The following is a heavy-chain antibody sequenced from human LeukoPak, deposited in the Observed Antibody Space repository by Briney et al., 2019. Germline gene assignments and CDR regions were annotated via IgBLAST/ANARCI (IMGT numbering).Heavy chain of an antibody. CDR1: GFTFSSYW. Sequence: GGSLRLSCAASGFTFSSYWMSWVRQAPGKGLEWVANIKQDGSEKYCVDSVKGRFTISRDNAKNSLYLQMNSLRAEDTAVYYCARDNGATTVTTTLDFDYWGQGTLVTVSS. CDR3: ARDNGATTVTTTLDFDY. J-gene: IGHJ4*02. V-gene: IGHV3-7*01. D-gene: IGHD4-17*01. CDR2: IKQDGSEK.